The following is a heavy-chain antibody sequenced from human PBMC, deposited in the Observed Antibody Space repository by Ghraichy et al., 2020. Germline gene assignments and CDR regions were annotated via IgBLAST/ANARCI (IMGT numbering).Heavy chain of an antibody. J-gene: IGHJ5*02. CDR1: EFIFSTYN. CDR3: ARGYGSGRNWFDP. CDR2: ISSSSSTI. V-gene: IGHV3-48*01. Sequence: GGSLRLSCAASEFIFSTYNMNWVRQAPGRGLEWVSNISSSSSTIHYADSVKGRFTISRDKSKNSLYLQMNSLRAEDTAVYYFARGYGSGRNWFDPWGQGTLVTVSS. D-gene: IGHD3-10*01.